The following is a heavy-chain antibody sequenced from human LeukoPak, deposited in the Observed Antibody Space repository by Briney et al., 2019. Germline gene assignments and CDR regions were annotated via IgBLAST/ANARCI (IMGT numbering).Heavy chain of an antibody. CDR3: ARIYGDYGYWYFDL. D-gene: IGHD4-17*01. CDR2: IYTSGST. V-gene: IGHV4-61*02. Sequence: SQTLSLTCTVSGGSISSGSYHWRWIRQPAGKGLEWIGRIYTSGSTNYNPSLKSRVTISVDTSKNQFSLKLSSVSAADTAVYYCARIYGDYGYWYFDLWGPGTKVTVSS. CDR1: GGSISSGSYH. J-gene: IGHJ2*01.